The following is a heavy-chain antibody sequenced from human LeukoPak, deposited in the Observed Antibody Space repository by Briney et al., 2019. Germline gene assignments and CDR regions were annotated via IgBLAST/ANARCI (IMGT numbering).Heavy chain of an antibody. Sequence: GASVKVSCKASGYTFTSYYMHWVRQAPGQGLEWMGIINPSGGSTSYAQKFQGRVTMTRDTSTSTVYMELSSLRSEDTAVYYCAREEWGLDTAMVNNYYGMDVWGQGTTVTVSS. D-gene: IGHD5-18*01. CDR2: INPSGGST. CDR3: AREEWGLDTAMVNNYYGMDV. CDR1: GYTFTSYY. V-gene: IGHV1-46*01. J-gene: IGHJ6*02.